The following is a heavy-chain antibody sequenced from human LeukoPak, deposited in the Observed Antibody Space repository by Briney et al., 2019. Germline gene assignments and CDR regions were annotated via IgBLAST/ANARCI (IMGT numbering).Heavy chain of an antibody. CDR2: INPNSGGT. D-gene: IGHD2-15*01. Sequence: ASVKVSCKASGYTFSGYYIYWVRQAPGQGLEWMGWINPNSGGTNYAQKFQGRVSMTRDTSISTAYMELSRLRSDDTALYYCAREGYCRGGNCPVAYWGQGTLVTVSS. CDR1: GYTFSGYY. J-gene: IGHJ4*02. V-gene: IGHV1-2*02. CDR3: AREGYCRGGNCPVAY.